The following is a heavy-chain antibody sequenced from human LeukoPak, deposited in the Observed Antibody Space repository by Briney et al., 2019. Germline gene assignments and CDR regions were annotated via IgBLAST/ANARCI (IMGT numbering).Heavy chain of an antibody. Sequence: GGTLRLSCSASGFTFSSYGMSWVRQAPGKGLEWVSGLSGSGGTTYYVDSVKGRFTISRDNSKNTLYLQMASLRDEDMGVYYCARVGPATAFDYWGQGTQVTVSS. CDR2: LSGSGGTT. CDR1: GFTFSSYG. CDR3: ARVGPATAFDY. J-gene: IGHJ4*02. V-gene: IGHV3-23*01.